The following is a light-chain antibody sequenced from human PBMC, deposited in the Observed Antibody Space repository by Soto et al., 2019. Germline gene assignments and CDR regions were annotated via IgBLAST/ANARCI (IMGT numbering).Light chain of an antibody. CDR1: SSNIGAGYD. Sequence: QAVVTQPPSVSGAPGQRVTISCTGSSSNIGAGYDVHWYQQLPGTAPKLLIYGNSNRPSGVPDRFSDSKSGTSASLAITGLQAEDEADYYCQSYDSSLSGLVFGTGTKLTVL. CDR3: QSYDSSLSGLV. CDR2: GNS. J-gene: IGLJ1*01. V-gene: IGLV1-40*01.